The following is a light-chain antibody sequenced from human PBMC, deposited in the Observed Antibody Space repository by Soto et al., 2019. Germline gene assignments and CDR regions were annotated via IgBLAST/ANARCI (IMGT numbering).Light chain of an antibody. J-gene: IGLJ3*02. CDR2: EDN. CDR3: QSYDATNQV. Sequence: NFMLTQPHSVSESPGKTVIISCTRSSGSIASNYVQWYQQRPGSSPPTVFYEDNQRPSGVPDRFSGSIDSSSNSASLTISGLETEDEADYYCQSYDATNQVFGGGTKLTVL. CDR1: SGSIASNY. V-gene: IGLV6-57*01.